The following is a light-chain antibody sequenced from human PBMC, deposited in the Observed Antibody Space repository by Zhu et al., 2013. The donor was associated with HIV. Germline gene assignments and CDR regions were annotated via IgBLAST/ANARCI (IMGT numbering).Light chain of an antibody. CDR3: AAWDDSLSGYV. J-gene: IGLJ1*01. V-gene: IGLV1-44*01. Sequence: QSVLTQPTLSVSGTPGQRVTISCSGSSSNIGSNTVNWYQQLPGTAPKLLIYSNNQRPSGVPDRFSGSKSGTSASLAISGLQSEDEADYYCAAWDDSLSGYVFGTGTKVTVL. CDR1: SSNIGSNT. CDR2: SNN.